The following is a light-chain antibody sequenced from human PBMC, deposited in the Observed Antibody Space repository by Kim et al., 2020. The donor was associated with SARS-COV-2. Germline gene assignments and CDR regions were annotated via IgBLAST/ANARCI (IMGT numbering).Light chain of an antibody. J-gene: IGKJ4*01. Sequence: EIVLTQSPATLSLSPGERATLSCRASQSVNSNLAWYQQRPGQPPRLLIYDASNRATGIPARFSGSGSGTDFTLTISSLEPEDFAVYYCQQRSDWRTFGGGTKVDIK. V-gene: IGKV3-11*01. CDR3: QQRSDWRT. CDR1: QSVNSN. CDR2: DAS.